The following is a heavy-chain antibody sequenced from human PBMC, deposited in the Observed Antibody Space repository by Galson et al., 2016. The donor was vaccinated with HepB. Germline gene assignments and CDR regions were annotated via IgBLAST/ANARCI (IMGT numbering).Heavy chain of an antibody. J-gene: IGHJ4*02. D-gene: IGHD3-16*01. CDR1: GFTFSSSS. CDR2: IDGRDDTT. V-gene: IGHV3-23*01. Sequence: SLRLSCAASGFTFSSSSMSWVRQAPGNGLEWVAAIDGRDDTTCYADSVKGHFSISRDSSKNTLYLQMNTLRVEDTAVYYCAKGGDYDNWGQGTLVTVSS. CDR3: AKGGDYDN.